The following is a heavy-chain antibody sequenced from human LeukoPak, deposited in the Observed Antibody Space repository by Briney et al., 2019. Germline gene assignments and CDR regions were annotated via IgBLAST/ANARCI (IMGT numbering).Heavy chain of an antibody. CDR2: ISDDGRNK. CDR1: GFTFSNDG. Sequence: GGSLRLSCAASGFTFSNDGMHYVRQAPGKGLEWVAVISDDGRNKNYADSVKGRFTISRDSSNNTLYLQMNSLRAEDTGVYFCAKDRETTASGTFDFRGQGTLVTVSS. CDR3: AKDRETTASGTFDF. J-gene: IGHJ4*02. D-gene: IGHD6-13*01. V-gene: IGHV3-30*18.